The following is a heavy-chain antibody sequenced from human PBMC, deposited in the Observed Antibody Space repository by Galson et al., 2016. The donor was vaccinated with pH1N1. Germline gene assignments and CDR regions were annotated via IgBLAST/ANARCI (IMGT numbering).Heavy chain of an antibody. J-gene: IGHJ4*02. D-gene: IGHD6-13*01. CDR1: GGTFSTFSSYG. V-gene: IGHV1-69*10. CDR3: ARLNSSSWYNPYFEQ. Sequence: SVKVSCKASGGTFSTFSSYGISWVRQAPGQGLEWMGGIIPPLGLTNYAQRCQSRVTITADTSTTTAYMDLSCLESEDTAVYYCARLNSSSWYNPYFEQWGQGTLVTASS. CDR2: IIPPLGLT.